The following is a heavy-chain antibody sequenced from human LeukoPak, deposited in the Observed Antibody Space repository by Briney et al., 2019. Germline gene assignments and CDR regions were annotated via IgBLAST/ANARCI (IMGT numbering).Heavy chain of an antibody. CDR3: VLGGYDSPYLGFDY. CDR2: ITSNINTI. CDR1: GFTFSTYN. J-gene: IGHJ4*02. D-gene: IGHD3-22*01. Sequence: GGSLRLSCTASGFTFSTYNMNWVRQATGKGLEWLAYITSNINTIYYADSVKGRFTISRDNAKNSLYLQMNSLRAEDTAVYYCVLGGYDSPYLGFDYWGQGTLVTVSS. V-gene: IGHV3-48*04.